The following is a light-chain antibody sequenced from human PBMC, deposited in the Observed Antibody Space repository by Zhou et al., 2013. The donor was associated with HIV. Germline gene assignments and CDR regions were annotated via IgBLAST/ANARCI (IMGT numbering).Light chain of an antibody. CDR2: GAS. J-gene: IGKJ4*01. V-gene: IGKV3-15*01. CDR1: QSVSNY. Sequence: EIVMTQSPTTLSVTPGERATLSCRASQSVSNYIAWYQQKPGQAPRLLISGASTRATGVPVRFSGSGSGTQFTLTISNLQSEDFAVYYCQHYSNWPLTFGGGTKVEDQT. CDR3: QHYSNWPLT.